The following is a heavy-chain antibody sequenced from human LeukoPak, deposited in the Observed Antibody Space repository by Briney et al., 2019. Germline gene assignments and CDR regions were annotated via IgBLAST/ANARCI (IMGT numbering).Heavy chain of an antibody. CDR2: IYHSGST. Sequence: SQTLSLTCAASGGSISSGGYSWSWIRQPPGKGLEWIGYIYHSGSTYYNPSLKSRVTISVDRSKNQFSLKLSSVTAADTAVYYCARSSADLEAFDYWGQGTLVTVSS. CDR3: ARSSADLEAFDY. D-gene: IGHD3-3*01. J-gene: IGHJ4*02. CDR1: GGSISSGGYS. V-gene: IGHV4-30-2*01.